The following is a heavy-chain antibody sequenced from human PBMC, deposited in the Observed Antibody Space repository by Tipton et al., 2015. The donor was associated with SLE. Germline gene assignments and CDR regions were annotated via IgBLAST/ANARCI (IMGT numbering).Heavy chain of an antibody. Sequence: TLSLTCTVSGYSISSAYYWGWIRQSPGKGLEWIGNIYHTGHTYYNPSLKSRVSISLDTSTSRFSLKLTSVTAADTAVYYCAREGNGYYMDVWGKGTTVTVSS. D-gene: IGHD3-16*01. CDR2: IYHTGHT. CDR1: GYSISSAYY. CDR3: AREGNGYYMDV. V-gene: IGHV4-38-2*02. J-gene: IGHJ6*03.